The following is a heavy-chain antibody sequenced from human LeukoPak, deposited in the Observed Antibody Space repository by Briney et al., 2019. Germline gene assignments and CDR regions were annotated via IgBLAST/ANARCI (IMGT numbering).Heavy chain of an antibody. CDR1: GFTFSSYA. CDR3: ARDLLVGATAFDL. J-gene: IGHJ3*01. V-gene: IGHV3-30-3*01. Sequence: GGSPRLSCAASGFTFSSYATHWVRQAPGKGLEWVAVISYDGSNKYYADSVKGRFTISRDNSKNTVYLQMNSLRAEDTAVYYCARDLLVGATAFDLWGQGTMVTVSS. D-gene: IGHD1-26*01. CDR2: ISYDGSNK.